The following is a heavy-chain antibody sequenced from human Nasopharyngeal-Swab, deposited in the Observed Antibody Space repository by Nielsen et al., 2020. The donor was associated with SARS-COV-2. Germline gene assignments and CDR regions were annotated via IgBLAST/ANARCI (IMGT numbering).Heavy chain of an antibody. CDR3: ARDLVRGRWLQYAFDI. CDR2: IWYDGSNE. CDR1: GFTFSSYG. J-gene: IGHJ3*02. V-gene: IGHV3-33*01. D-gene: IGHD5-24*01. Sequence: GGSLRLSCAASGFTFSSYGMHWVRQAPGKGLEWVAVIWYDGSNEYYADSVKGRFTISRDNSKNTLYLQMNSLRAEDTAVYYCARDLVRGRWLQYAFDIWGQGTMVTVSS.